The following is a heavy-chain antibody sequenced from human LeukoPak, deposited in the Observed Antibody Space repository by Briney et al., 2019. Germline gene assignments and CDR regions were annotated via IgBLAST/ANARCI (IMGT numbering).Heavy chain of an antibody. D-gene: IGHD6-6*01. J-gene: IGHJ4*02. Sequence: GRSLRLSCAASGFTFDDCAMHWVRQAPGKGLEWVSGISWNSGSIGYADSVKGRFTISRDNAKNSLYLQMNSLRAEDTALYYCAKAQYSSSPFDYWGQGTLVTVSS. CDR1: GFTFDDCA. CDR2: ISWNSGSI. CDR3: AKAQYSSSPFDY. V-gene: IGHV3-9*01.